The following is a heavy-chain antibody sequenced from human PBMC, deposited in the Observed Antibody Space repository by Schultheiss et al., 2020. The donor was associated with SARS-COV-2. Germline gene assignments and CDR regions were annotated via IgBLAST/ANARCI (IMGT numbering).Heavy chain of an antibody. V-gene: IGHV3-33*01. CDR2: IWYDGSNK. CDR1: GFTFNSYV. Sequence: GGSLRLSCAASGFTFNSYVMHWVRQAPGKGLEWVAVIWYDGSNKYYADSVKGRFTISRDNSKNTLYLQMNSLRAEDTAVYYCARGRRYDSSGYYDVHFDYWGQGTLVTVSS. D-gene: IGHD3-22*01. CDR3: ARGRRYDSSGYYDVHFDY. J-gene: IGHJ4*02.